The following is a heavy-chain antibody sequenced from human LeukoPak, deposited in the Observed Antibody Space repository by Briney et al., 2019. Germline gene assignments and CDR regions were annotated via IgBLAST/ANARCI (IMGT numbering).Heavy chain of an antibody. Sequence: SETLSLTCTVSGGSVSSYYWSWIRQPAGKGLEWIGRIYTSGSTNYNPSLKSRVTMSVDTSKNQFSLKLSSVTAADTAVYYCARHLYGSGMRGFDPWGQGTLVTVSS. CDR1: GGSVSSYY. V-gene: IGHV4-4*07. CDR3: ARHLYGSGMRGFDP. D-gene: IGHD3-10*01. J-gene: IGHJ5*02. CDR2: IYTSGST.